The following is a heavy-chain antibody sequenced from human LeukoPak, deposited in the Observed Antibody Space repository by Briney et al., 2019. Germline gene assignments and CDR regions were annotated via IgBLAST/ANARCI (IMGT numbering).Heavy chain of an antibody. Sequence: SETLSLTCTVSGGSISSLNYHWTWIRQPAGKGLELIGRIYTSGSTNYSPSFKSRVTISIDTSKNQFSLKLSSVTAADTAVYYCARDKGYYYDSSGSSSVFDPWGQGTLVTVSS. CDR1: GGSISSLNYH. CDR2: IYTSGST. CDR3: ARDKGYYYDSSGSSSVFDP. V-gene: IGHV4-61*02. D-gene: IGHD3-22*01. J-gene: IGHJ5*02.